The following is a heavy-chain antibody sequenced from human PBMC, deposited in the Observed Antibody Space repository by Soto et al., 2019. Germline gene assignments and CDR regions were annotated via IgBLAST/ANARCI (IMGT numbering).Heavy chain of an antibody. CDR3: AAGPRCSTSCYEPPHYYYYMDV. CDR1: GFTFTSSA. V-gene: IGHV1-58*02. CDR2: IVVGSGNT. D-gene: IGHD2-2*01. J-gene: IGHJ6*03. Sequence: GASVKVSCKASGFTFTSSAMQWVRQARGQRLEWIGWIVVGSGNTNYAQKFQGRVTITRDMSTSTAYMELSSLRSEDTAVYYCAAGPRCSTSCYEPPHYYYYMDVWGKGTTVTVSS.